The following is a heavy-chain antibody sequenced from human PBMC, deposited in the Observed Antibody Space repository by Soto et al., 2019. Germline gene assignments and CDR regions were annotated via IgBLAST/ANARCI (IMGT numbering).Heavy chain of an antibody. V-gene: IGHV1-46*01. Sequence: GASVKVSCKASGYTLTHYYMHWVRQAPGQGPEWVGVINPSTLVTSYAQKFQGRVTMTRDTSTSTVYMELNSLISEDTAVYYCARNGQTYAYYFFDNWGPGSVVTVSS. D-gene: IGHD3-16*01. CDR2: INPSTLVT. J-gene: IGHJ4*02. CDR3: ARNGQTYAYYFFDN. CDR1: GYTLTHYY.